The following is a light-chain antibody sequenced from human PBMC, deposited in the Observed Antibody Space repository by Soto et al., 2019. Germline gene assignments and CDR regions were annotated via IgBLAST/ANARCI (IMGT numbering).Light chain of an antibody. CDR3: QQYNNWPQRT. Sequence: EIVMTQSPATLSVSPGGRATLPCRASQSVSSNLAWYQQKPGQAPRLLIYGASTRATGIPARFSGSGSGTEFTLTISSLQSEDFAVYYCQQYNNWPQRTFGQGTKVDIK. V-gene: IGKV3-15*01. CDR1: QSVSSN. J-gene: IGKJ1*01. CDR2: GAS.